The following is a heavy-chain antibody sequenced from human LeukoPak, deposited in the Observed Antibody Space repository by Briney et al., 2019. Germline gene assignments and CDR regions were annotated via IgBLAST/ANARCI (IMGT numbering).Heavy chain of an antibody. Sequence: SQTLSLTCTVSGGSLSSSDYYLSWIRQPPGKGLEWIGYISYSGSTYYNPSLKSRVTISVDTSKNQFSLKLSSVTAADTAVYYCARDRGVTRLGSWGQGTLVTVSS. J-gene: IGHJ4*02. CDR1: GGSLSSSDYY. D-gene: IGHD2-21*02. CDR2: ISYSGST. V-gene: IGHV4-30-4*01. CDR3: ARDRGVTRLGS.